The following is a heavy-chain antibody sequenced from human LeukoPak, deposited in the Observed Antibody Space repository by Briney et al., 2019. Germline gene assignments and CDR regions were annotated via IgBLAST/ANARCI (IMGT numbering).Heavy chain of an antibody. V-gene: IGHV3-30*04. J-gene: IGHJ4*02. CDR1: EFTSSA. CDR3: VAAGTFDY. D-gene: IGHD6-13*01. Sequence: SGGSLRLSCAASEFTSSAIHWVRQSPGKGLEWLAIISFDGAYRYYADSVKGRFTISRDISKNTLYLQMTTLRAEDTAVYYCVAAGTFDYWGQGALVTVSS. CDR2: ISFDGAYR.